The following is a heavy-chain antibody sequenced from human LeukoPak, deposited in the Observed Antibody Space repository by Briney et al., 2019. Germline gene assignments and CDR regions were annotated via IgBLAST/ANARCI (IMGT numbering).Heavy chain of an antibody. CDR1: ALTFRSYV. D-gene: IGHD5-12*01. Sequence: GGSLRLSCAASALTFRSYVMHWVRQAPGKGLEWVAAASHDGSNKFYADSVKGRFSVSRDNSKNTLSLQMNSLRPEDSAVYYCARGFQWLRFDPMFDYWGQGTLVTVSS. CDR2: ASHDGSNK. V-gene: IGHV3-30*19. CDR3: ARGFQWLRFDPMFDY. J-gene: IGHJ4*02.